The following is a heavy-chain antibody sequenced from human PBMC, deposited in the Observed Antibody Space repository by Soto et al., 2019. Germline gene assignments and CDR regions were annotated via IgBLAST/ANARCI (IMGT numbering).Heavy chain of an antibody. CDR3: AADYGSGSYPRDYYYYYGMDV. V-gene: IGHV1-58*01. CDR2: IVVGSGNT. CDR1: GFTFTSSA. Sequence: ASVKVSCKASGFTFTSSAVQWVRQARGQRLEWIGWIVVGSGNTNYAQKFQERVTITRDMSTSTAYMELSSLRSEDTAVYYCAADYGSGSYPRDYYYYYGMDVWGQGTTVTVSS. D-gene: IGHD3-10*01. J-gene: IGHJ6*02.